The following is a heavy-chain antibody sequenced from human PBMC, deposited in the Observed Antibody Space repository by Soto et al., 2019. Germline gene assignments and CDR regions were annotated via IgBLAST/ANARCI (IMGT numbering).Heavy chain of an antibody. CDR3: TRQIYDSDTGPNFQYYFDS. J-gene: IGHJ4*02. CDR2: IDPSDSQT. CDR1: GYSFAGYW. V-gene: IGHV5-10-1*01. Sequence: GESLKISCKGSGYSFAGYWITWVRQKPGKGLEWMGRIDPSDSQTYYSPSFRGHVTISVTKSITTVFLQWSSLRASDTAMYYCTRQIYDSDTGPNFQYYFDSWGQGSPVTVS. D-gene: IGHD3-22*01.